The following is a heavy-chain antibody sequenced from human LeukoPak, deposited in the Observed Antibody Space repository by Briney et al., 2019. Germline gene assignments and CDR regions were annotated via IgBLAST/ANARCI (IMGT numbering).Heavy chain of an antibody. D-gene: IGHD6-19*01. CDR1: RYSFTTYW. CDR3: ARRKYSSGWADVFDI. J-gene: IGHJ3*02. V-gene: IGHV5-51*03. Sequence: KPGESLKISCKGYRYSFTTYWIGWVRQMSGKGLEWMGIIYPGDSDTRYSPSFQGQVTISADKSISTAYLQWSSLKASDTAMYYCARRKYSSGWADVFDIWGQGTMVTVSS. CDR2: IYPGDSDT.